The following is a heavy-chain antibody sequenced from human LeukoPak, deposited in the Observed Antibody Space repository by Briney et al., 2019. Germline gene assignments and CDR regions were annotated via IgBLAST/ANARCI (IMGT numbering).Heavy chain of an antibody. CDR3: ARGSKEKVFDY. CDR1: GYTFTGYY. J-gene: IGHJ4*02. V-gene: IGHV1-2*04. CDR2: INPNSGGT. Sequence: ASVKVSCKASGYTFTGYYMHWVRQAPGQGLEWMGWINPNSGGTNYAQKFQGWVTTTRDTSISTAYMELSRLRSDDTAVCYCARGSKEKVFDYWGQGTLVTVSS.